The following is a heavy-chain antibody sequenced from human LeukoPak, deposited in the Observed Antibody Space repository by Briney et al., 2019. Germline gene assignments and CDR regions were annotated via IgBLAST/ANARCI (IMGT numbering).Heavy chain of an antibody. CDR1: GGSISSTNW. CDR3: ARQVDDYGDYVRFDP. V-gene: IGHV4-4*02. CDR2: IYHSGST. D-gene: IGHD4-17*01. Sequence: SGTLSLTCAVSGGSISSTNWWGWVRQPPWKGLEWIGEIYHSGSTNYNPSLKSRVTISVDKSKNQFSLNLNSVTAADTAVYYCARQVDDYGDYVRFDPWGQGTLVTVSS. J-gene: IGHJ5*02.